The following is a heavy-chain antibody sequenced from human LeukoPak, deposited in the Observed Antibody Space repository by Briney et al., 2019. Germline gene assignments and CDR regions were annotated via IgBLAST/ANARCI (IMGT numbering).Heavy chain of an antibody. CDR1: GGSISSYY. Sequence: SETLSLTCTVSGGSISSYYWSWIRQPAGKGLEWIGRIYTSGSTNYNPSLKSRVTMSVDTSKNQFSLKLSSVTAADPAVYYCARGNVVVPAAITRYYGSGSRYYFDYWGQGTLVTVSS. CDR2: IYTSGST. J-gene: IGHJ4*02. V-gene: IGHV4-4*07. CDR3: ARGNVVVPAAITRYYGSGSRYYFDY. D-gene: IGHD2-2*01.